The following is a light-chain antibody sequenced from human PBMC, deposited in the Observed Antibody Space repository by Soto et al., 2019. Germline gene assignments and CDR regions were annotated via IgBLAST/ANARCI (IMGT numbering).Light chain of an antibody. J-gene: IGLJ3*02. CDR2: DNN. CDR1: SSNIGAIYD. V-gene: IGLV1-40*01. Sequence: QPVLTQPPSVSGAPGQRVTISCTGSSSNIGAIYDVHWYQQLPGTAPKLLIYDNNNRPSGVPDRFSGSKSGTSASLAITGLQAEDEADYYCQSYDSSLSVWVFGGGTKLTVL. CDR3: QSYDSSLSVWV.